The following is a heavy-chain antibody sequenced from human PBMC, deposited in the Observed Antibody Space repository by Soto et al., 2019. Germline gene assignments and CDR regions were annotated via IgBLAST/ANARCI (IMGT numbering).Heavy chain of an antibody. J-gene: IGHJ6*02. D-gene: IGHD3-22*01. Sequence: QVQLVQSGAEVKKPGSSVKVSCKASGGTISSYAISWVRQAPGQGLEWMGGIIPIFGTANYAQKFQGRVTITADESTSTAYMELSSLRSEDTAVYYCARDKVGYYDSSGYYRVSVPPDYYYGMDVWGQGTTVTVSS. V-gene: IGHV1-69*01. CDR2: IIPIFGTA. CDR3: ARDKVGYYDSSGYYRVSVPPDYYYGMDV. CDR1: GGTISSYA.